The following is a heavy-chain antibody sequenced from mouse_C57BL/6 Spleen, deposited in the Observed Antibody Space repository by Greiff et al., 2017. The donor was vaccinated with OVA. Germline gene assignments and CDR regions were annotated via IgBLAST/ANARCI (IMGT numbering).Heavy chain of an antibody. CDR2: INPNNGGT. CDR3: ARSGLRDYAMDY. D-gene: IGHD2-4*01. J-gene: IGHJ4*01. Sequence: EVKLVESGPELVKPGASVKIPCKASGYTFTDYNMDWVKQSHGKSLEWIGDINPNNGGTIYNQKFKGKATLTVDKSSSTAYMELRSLTSEDTAVYYCARSGLRDYAMDYWGQGTSVTVSS. CDR1: GYTFTDYN. V-gene: IGHV1-18*01.